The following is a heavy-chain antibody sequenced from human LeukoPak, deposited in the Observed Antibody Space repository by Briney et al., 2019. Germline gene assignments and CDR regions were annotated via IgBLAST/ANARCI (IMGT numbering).Heavy chain of an antibody. CDR2: LYYSGGT. CDR1: GGSISSRSYY. Sequence: SETLSLTCTVSGGSISSRSYYWGWIRQPPGKGLEWIGSLYYSGGTYYNPSLKSRVTISADTSKNQFSLKLSSVTAADTAVYYCTRDLAYWGQGTLVTVSS. V-gene: IGHV4-39*02. CDR3: TRDLAY. J-gene: IGHJ4*02.